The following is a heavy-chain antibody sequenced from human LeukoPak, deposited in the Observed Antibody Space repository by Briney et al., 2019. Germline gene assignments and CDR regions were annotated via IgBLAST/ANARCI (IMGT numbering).Heavy chain of an antibody. D-gene: IGHD3-9*01. CDR2: IIPIFGTA. J-gene: IGHJ4*02. CDR3: ATDIPIGGYFDWLLPPLYY. CDR1: GGTFSSYA. Sequence: ASVKVSYKASGGTFSSYAISWVRQAPGQGLEWMGGIIPIFGTANYAQKFQGRVTITADESTSTAYMELSSLRSEDTAVYYCATDIPIGGYFDWLLPPLYYWGQGTLVTVSS. V-gene: IGHV1-69*13.